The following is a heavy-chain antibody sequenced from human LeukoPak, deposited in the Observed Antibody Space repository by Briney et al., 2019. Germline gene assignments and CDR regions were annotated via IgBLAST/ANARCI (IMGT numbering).Heavy chain of an antibody. Sequence: PSETLPLTCTVSGGSITSSSYSWGWIRQPPGKGLEWIGSISNSGSTYYTPSLTGRVTISVDTSKNQFSLKLSSVTAADTAVYYCASELRFLDLGDYYYMDVWGKGITVTVSS. CDR1: GGSITSSSYS. CDR3: ASELRFLDLGDYYYMDV. J-gene: IGHJ6*03. CDR2: ISNSGST. V-gene: IGHV4-39*01. D-gene: IGHD3-3*01.